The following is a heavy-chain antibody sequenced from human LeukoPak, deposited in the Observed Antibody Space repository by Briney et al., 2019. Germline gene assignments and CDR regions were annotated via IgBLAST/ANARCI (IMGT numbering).Heavy chain of an antibody. CDR3: ARQRDSGFDFDS. CDR2: IYPSDSDT. D-gene: IGHD5-12*01. CDR1: GYSFTNYW. V-gene: IGHV5-51*01. J-gene: IGHJ4*02. Sequence: GESLKISWMGSGYSFTNYWIGWVRQLPGRGLGWMGVIYPSDSDTRYSPSFQGQVTISADKSIDTAYLQWSSLKASDTAMYYCARQRDSGFDFDSWGQGTLVTVSS.